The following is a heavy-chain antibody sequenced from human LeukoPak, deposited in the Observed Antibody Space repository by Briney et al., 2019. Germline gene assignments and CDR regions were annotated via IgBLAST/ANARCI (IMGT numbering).Heavy chain of an antibody. CDR2: IIVVGSST. V-gene: IGHV3-74*01. CDR1: GFTFSSYW. D-gene: IGHD5-18*01. Sequence: GGSLRLSCAASGFTFSSYWMHWVRQAPGKGLVWVSRIIVVGSSTFYADSVKGRFTISRDNAKNTVYLQMNSLRVEDTAVYYCGSDTALGYWGQGTLVTASS. CDR3: GSDTALGY. J-gene: IGHJ4*02.